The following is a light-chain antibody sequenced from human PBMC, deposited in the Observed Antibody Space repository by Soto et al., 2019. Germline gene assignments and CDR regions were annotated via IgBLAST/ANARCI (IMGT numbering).Light chain of an antibody. CDR3: QQYGSSPLT. CDR1: QTISSRY. Sequence: VWAQTPSTLSFSPGARSTLSCRSSQTISSRYLTWYQQKPGQVPRLLIYGASSRATGIPDRFTGSGSGTDFTLTISRLEPEDFAVYYCQQYGSSPLTFGGGTKVDIK. J-gene: IGKJ4*01. V-gene: IGKV3-20*01. CDR2: GAS.